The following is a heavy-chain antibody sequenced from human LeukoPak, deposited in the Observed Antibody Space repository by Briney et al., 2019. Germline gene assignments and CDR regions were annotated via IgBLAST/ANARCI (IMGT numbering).Heavy chain of an antibody. CDR1: GFTFSSYA. CDR3: AKSHASIWNVFDY. D-gene: IGHD1-1*01. CDR2: IRSCGDST. J-gene: IGHJ4*02. Sequence: GGSLRLSCAASGFTFSSYAMSWVRLAPGKGLEWVSAIRSCGDSTYYADTMKGHFTISRDNSKNTLFLQMNSLRAEDTAVYYCAKSHASIWNVFDYWGQGTLVTVSS. V-gene: IGHV3-23*01.